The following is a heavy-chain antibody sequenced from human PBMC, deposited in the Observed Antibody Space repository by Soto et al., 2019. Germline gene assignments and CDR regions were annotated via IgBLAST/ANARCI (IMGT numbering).Heavy chain of an antibody. CDR1: GFTFSNSW. J-gene: IGHJ6*02. CDR3: ARGHYDMDV. Sequence: GGSLRLSCAASGFTFSNSWMSWVRQAPGKGLEWVANINQDGSEKYYVDSVKGRFTISRDNAKNSLYLQMNSLGAEDTAVYYCARGHYDMDVWGQGTTVTVSS. CDR2: INQDGSEK. V-gene: IGHV3-7*05.